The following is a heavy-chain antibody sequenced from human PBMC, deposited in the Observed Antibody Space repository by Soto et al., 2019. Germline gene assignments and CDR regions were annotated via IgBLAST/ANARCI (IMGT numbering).Heavy chain of an antibody. J-gene: IGHJ4*02. V-gene: IGHV3-30*18. Sequence: QVQLVESGGGVVQPGRSLRLSCAASGFTFSSYGMHWVRQAPGKGLEWVAVISYDGSNKYYADSVKGRFTISSDNSKNTLYLQMNSLRAEDTAVYYCAKGCCKGDTTTIDYWGQGTLVTVSS. CDR1: GFTFSSYG. CDR2: ISYDGSNK. CDR3: AKGCCKGDTTTIDY. D-gene: IGHD5-18*01.